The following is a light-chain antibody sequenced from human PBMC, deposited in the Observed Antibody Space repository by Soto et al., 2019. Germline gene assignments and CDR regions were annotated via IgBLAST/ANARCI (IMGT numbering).Light chain of an antibody. CDR3: QQYGSSPFT. V-gene: IGKV3-20*01. CDR2: GAS. CDR1: QSVSSSY. J-gene: IGKJ3*01. Sequence: EIVLTQSPGTLSLSPGERATLSCRASQSVSSSYLAWYQQKPGQAPRLLIYGASNRATGIPDRFSGSGSGTDFTLTISRVEPEDFAVYYCQQYGSSPFTFGPGTKVDIK.